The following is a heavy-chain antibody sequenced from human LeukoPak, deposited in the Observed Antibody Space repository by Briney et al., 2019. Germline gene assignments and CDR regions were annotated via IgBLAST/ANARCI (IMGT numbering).Heavy chain of an antibody. CDR1: GGSISSGSYY. CDR2: IYTSGST. V-gene: IGHV4-61*02. J-gene: IGHJ3*02. Sequence: SSETLSLTCTVSGGSISSGSYYWSWIRQPAGKGLEWIGRIYTSGSTNYNPSLKSRVTISVDTSKNQFSLKLSSVTAADTAVYYCARAPAPIFGVVMGAFDIWGQGTMVTVSS. D-gene: IGHD3-3*01. CDR3: ARAPAPIFGVVMGAFDI.